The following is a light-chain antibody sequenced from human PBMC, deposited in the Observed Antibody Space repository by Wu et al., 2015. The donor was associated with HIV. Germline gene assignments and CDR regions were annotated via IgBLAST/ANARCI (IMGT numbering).Light chain of an antibody. CDR3: QQRSNWPIT. J-gene: IGKJ5*01. CDR1: QSVDRY. V-gene: IGKV3-11*01. CDR2: DTS. Sequence: EIVLTQSPATLSLSPGERATVSCRASQSVDRYLAWYQLKPGQAPRLLIYDTSNRATGIPARFSGSGSGTDFTLTISSLEPEDFAVYYCQQRSNWPITFGQGTRLEIK.